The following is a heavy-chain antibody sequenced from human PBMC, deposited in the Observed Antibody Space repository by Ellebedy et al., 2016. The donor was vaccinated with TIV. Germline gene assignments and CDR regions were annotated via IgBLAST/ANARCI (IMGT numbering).Heavy chain of an antibody. CDR2: INPNSGGT. V-gene: IGHV1-2*02. CDR1: GYTFTSYD. Sequence: ASVKVSCXASGYTFTSYDINWVRQATGQGLEWMGWINPNSGGTNYAQKFQGRVTMTRDTSISTAYMELSRLRSDDTAVYYCHTVAGHFDYWGQGTLVTVSS. CDR3: HTVAGHFDY. D-gene: IGHD6-19*01. J-gene: IGHJ4*02.